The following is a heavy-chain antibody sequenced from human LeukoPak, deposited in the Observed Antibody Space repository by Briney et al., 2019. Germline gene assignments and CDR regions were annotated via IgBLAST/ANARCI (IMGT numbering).Heavy chain of an antibody. D-gene: IGHD3-16*02. CDR3: ARGFGGVIVIPYYFDY. J-gene: IGHJ4*02. CDR1: GGSISSGGYS. CDR2: IYHSGGT. Sequence: SQTLSLTCAVSGGSISSGGYSWSWIRQPPGEGLEWIGYIYHSGGTYYNPSLKSRVTISVDRSKNQFSLKLSSVTAADTAVYYCARGFGGVIVIPYYFDYWGQGTLVTVSS. V-gene: IGHV4-30-2*01.